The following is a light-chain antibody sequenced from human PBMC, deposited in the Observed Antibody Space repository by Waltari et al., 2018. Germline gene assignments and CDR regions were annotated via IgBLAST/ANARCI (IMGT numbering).Light chain of an antibody. CDR2: LNSDGSH. Sequence: QVVLTQSPSASASLGASVKLTCTLSSGYSNYAIAWHQQQPQKGPRFLMKLNSDGSHNKGDGIPGRLSGSSSGAERYLTISSLQSDDEADYYCQTWATGRVFGGGTKLTVL. CDR3: QTWATGRV. V-gene: IGLV4-69*01. J-gene: IGLJ3*02. CDR1: SGYSNYA.